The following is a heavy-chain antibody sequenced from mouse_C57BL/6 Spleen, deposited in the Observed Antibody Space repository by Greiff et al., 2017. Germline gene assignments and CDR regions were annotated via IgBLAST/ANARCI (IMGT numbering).Heavy chain of an antibody. J-gene: IGHJ4*01. D-gene: IGHD1-1*01. CDR2: IDPENGDT. V-gene: IGHV14-4*01. CDR3: TALYGSSYGYYAMDY. Sequence: EVQLQQSGAELVRPGASVKLSCTASGFNIKDDYMHWVKQRPEQGLEWIGWIDPENGDTEYASKFQGKATITADTSSNTAYLQLSSLTSEDTAVYYCTALYGSSYGYYAMDYWGQGTSVTVSS. CDR1: GFNIKDDY.